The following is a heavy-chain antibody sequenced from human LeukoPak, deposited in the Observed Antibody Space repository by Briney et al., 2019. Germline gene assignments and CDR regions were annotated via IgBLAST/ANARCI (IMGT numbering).Heavy chain of an antibody. CDR3: ARGQHSSSPFDY. V-gene: IGHV4-59*01. Sequence: SETLSLTCTVSGGSISSYYWSWIRQPPGKGLEWIGYIYYSGSTNYNPSLKSRVTISVDTSKNQFSLTLTSVTAADTAVYYCARGQHSSSPFDYWGQGTLVTVSS. D-gene: IGHD6-13*01. J-gene: IGHJ4*02. CDR1: GGSISSYY. CDR2: IYYSGST.